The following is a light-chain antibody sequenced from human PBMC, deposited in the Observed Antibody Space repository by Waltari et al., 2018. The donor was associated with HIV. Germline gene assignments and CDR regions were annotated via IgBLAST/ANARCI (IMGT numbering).Light chain of an antibody. CDR2: YNN. J-gene: IGLJ3*02. CDR1: TSNIRADYD. CDR3: QSYDSSLSASV. V-gene: IGLV1-40*01. Sequence: QSVLTQPPSVSGAPGQRVTVSCTGNTSNIRADYDIHWYQQVPGTAPTIAIHYNNNRPSGVPDRFSGSRSGASASLIIAGLQAEDEANYFCQSYDSSLSASVFGGGTKLTVL.